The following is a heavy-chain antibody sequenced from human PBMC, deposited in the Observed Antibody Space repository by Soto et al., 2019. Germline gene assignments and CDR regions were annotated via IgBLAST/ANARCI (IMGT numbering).Heavy chain of an antibody. D-gene: IGHD6-6*01. CDR1: GFTFSSYW. V-gene: IGHV3-74*01. CDR3: ARSGHSSSPWYYYYGMDV. J-gene: IGHJ6*02. CDR2: INSDGSST. Sequence: PGGSLRLSCAASGFTFSSYWMHWVRQAPGKGLVWVSRINSDGSSTSYADSVKGRFTISRDNAKNTLYLQMNSLRAEDTAVYCCARSGHSSSPWYYYYGMDVWGQGTTVTVSS.